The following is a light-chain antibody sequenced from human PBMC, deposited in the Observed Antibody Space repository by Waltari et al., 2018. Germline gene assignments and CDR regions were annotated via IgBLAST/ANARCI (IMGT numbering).Light chain of an antibody. V-gene: IGLV2-23*02. CDR1: SSDVGIYNL. Sequence: QSALTQPASVSGSPGQSITISCTGTSSDVGIYNLVSWFQQHPGKAPKLMLYEVSKRPSVVSIRFSGSKSGNTASLTISGLQAEDEADYYCCSYAGGSTFVFGIGTKVTVL. CDR3: CSYAGGSTFV. J-gene: IGLJ1*01. CDR2: EVS.